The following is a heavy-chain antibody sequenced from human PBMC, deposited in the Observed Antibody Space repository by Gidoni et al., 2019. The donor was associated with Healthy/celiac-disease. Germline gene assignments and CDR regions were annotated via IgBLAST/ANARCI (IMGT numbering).Heavy chain of an antibody. CDR2: ISSSSSYI. V-gene: IGHV3-21*01. D-gene: IGHD3-22*01. CDR1: GFTFSSYS. J-gene: IGHJ4*02. Sequence: EVQLVESGGGLVKPGGSLRLSCAASGFTFSSYSMNWVRQAPGKGLEWVSSISSSSSYIDYADSVKGRFTISRDNAKNSLYLQMNSRRAEDTAVYYCARDVGSFPRVVVIPSFAYWGQGTLVTVSS. CDR3: ARDVGSFPRVVVIPSFAY.